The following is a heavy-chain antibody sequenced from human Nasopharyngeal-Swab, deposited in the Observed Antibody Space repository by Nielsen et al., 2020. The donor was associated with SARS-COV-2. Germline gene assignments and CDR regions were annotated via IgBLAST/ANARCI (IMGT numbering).Heavy chain of an antibody. CDR3: ARGPLPRYCSGGSCYSRYYYYMDV. D-gene: IGHD2-15*01. CDR2: INHSGST. V-gene: IGHV4-34*01. Sequence: SETLSLTCSFYGVSFRGYYWSWIRQPPGKGLEWIGEINHSGSTNYNPSLKSRVTISVDTSKNQFSLKLSSVTAADTAVYYCARGPLPRYCSGGSCYSRYYYYMDVWGKGTTVTVSS. J-gene: IGHJ6*03. CDR1: GVSFRGYY.